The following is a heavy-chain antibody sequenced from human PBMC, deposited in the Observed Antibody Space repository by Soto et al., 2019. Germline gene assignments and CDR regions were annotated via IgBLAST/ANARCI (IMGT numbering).Heavy chain of an antibody. D-gene: IGHD6-6*01. CDR3: ERHRARNWFDP. J-gene: IGHJ5*02. CDR1: GGSISSSSYY. V-gene: IGHV4-39*01. Sequence: SETLSLTCIVSGGSISSSSYYWGWIRQPPGKGLEWIGSIYYSGSTYYNPSLKSRVTISVDTSKNQFSLKLSSVTAADTAVFYCERHRARNWFDPWGQGTLVTVSS. CDR2: IYYSGST.